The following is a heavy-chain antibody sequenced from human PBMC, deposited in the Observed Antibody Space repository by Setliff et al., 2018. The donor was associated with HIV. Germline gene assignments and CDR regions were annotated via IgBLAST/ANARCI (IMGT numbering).Heavy chain of an antibody. CDR2: IIPIFGTT. J-gene: IGHJ6*03. V-gene: IGHV1-69*13. Sequence: SVKVSCKVSGDTFNNYGLNWVRQAPGQGLEWMGGIIPIFGTTNYAQMFQGRVTMTADESTSTAYMELSSLRSEDTAVYYCARAVVPTYYDVLTGYVYYMDVWGKGTTVTVSS. CDR3: ARAVVPTYYDVLTGYVYYMDV. D-gene: IGHD3-9*01. CDR1: GDTFNNYG.